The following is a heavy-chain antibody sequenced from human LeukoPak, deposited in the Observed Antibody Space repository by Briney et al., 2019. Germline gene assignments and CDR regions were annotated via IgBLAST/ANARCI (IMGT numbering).Heavy chain of an antibody. CDR1: GGSFSGYY. Sequence: SETLSLTCAVYGGSFSGYYWSWIRQPPGKGLEWIGEINHSASTNYNPSPKSRVTISVDTSKNQFSLKLSSVTAADTAVYYCARGLRRRGYCSSTSCLWNNWFDPWGQGTLVTVSS. V-gene: IGHV4-34*01. CDR2: INHSAST. J-gene: IGHJ5*02. CDR3: ARGLRRRGYCSSTSCLWNNWFDP. D-gene: IGHD2-2*01.